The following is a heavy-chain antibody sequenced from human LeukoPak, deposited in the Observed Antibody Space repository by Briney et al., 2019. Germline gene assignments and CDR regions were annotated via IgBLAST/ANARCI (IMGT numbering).Heavy chain of an antibody. J-gene: IGHJ4*02. CDR2: INSDGGST. D-gene: IGHD3-22*01. CDR1: GFTFSSYW. CDR3: AKDSSVYYYDSRNCDY. V-gene: IGHV3-74*01. Sequence: GGSLRLSCAASGFTFSSYWMHWVRQAPGKGLVWVSRINSDGGSTSYTDSVKGRFTISRDNAKNTLYLQMNSLRAEDTAVYYCAKDSSVYYYDSRNCDYWGQGTLVTVSS.